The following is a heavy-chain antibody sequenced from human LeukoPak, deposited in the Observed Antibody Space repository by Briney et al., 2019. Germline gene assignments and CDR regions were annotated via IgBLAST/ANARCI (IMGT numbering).Heavy chain of an antibody. CDR3: ATKHSSGWSEDAFDI. D-gene: IGHD6-19*01. CDR1: GYTLTELS. V-gene: IGHV1-24*01. J-gene: IGHJ3*02. CDR2: FDPEDGET. Sequence: ASVKVSCKVSGYTLTELSMHWVRQAPGKGLEWMGGFDPEDGETIYAQKFQGRVTMTEDTSTDTAYMELSSLRSEDTAVYYCATKHSSGWSEDAFDIWGQGTMVTVSS.